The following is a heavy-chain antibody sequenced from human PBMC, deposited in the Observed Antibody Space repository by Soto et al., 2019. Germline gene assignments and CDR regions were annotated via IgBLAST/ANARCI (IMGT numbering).Heavy chain of an antibody. CDR2: INHSGST. Sequence: PETLSLTCAVYGGSFSGYYWSWIRQPPGKGLEWIGEINHSGSTNYNPSLKSRVTISVDTSKKQFSMKLSSVTDAETAVYYCARGRSSSWSASGAFDIWGQGTMVT. J-gene: IGHJ3*02. CDR1: GGSFSGYY. D-gene: IGHD6-13*01. V-gene: IGHV4-34*01. CDR3: ARGRSSSWSASGAFDI.